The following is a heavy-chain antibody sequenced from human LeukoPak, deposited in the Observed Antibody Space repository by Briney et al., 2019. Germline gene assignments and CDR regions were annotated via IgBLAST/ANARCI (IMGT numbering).Heavy chain of an antibody. CDR2: MYHSGSA. V-gene: IGHV4-4*02. CDR3: ATGTSWYYYY. J-gene: IGHJ4*02. CDR1: GGSISNDKW. D-gene: IGHD6-13*01. Sequence: SETLSLTCAVSGGSISNDKWWSWVRQSPVKGLEWIGEMYHSGSANYNPSLKSRVTISVDKSNNQFSLKLISVTAADTAMYYCATGTSWYYYYWGQGTLVTVSS.